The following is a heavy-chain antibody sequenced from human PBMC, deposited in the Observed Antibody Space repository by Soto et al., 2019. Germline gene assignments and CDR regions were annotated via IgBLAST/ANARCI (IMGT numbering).Heavy chain of an antibody. V-gene: IGHV4-59*01. D-gene: IGHD3-16*02. J-gene: IGHJ5*02. CDR1: GGSISSYY. CDR3: AREKSDYIWGSYRPGWWFDP. CDR2: IYYSGST. Sequence: SETLSLTCTVSGGSISSYYCSWIRQPPGKGLEWIGYIYYSGSTNYNPSLKSRVTISVDTSKNQFSLKLSSVTAADTAVYYCAREKSDYIWGSYRPGWWFDPWGQGTLVTVSS.